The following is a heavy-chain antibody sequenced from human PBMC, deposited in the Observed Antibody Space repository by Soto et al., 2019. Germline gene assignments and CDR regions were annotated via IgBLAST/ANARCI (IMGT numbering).Heavy chain of an antibody. CDR3: ARGSNFRDYYYYGMDV. CDR1: GGSISSGGYY. J-gene: IGHJ6*02. CDR2: IYYSGST. V-gene: IGHV4-31*03. D-gene: IGHD4-4*01. Sequence: SETLSLTCTVSGGSISSGGYYWSWIRQHPGKGLEWIGYIYYSGSTYYNPSLKSRVTISVDTSKNQFSLKLSSVTAADTAVYYCARGSNFRDYYYYGMDVWGQGTTVTVSS.